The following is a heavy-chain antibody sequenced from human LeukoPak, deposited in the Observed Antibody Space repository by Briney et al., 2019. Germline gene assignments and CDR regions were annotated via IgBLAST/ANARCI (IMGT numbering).Heavy chain of an antibody. Sequence: GGSLRLSCAASGFTFSSYAKSWVRQAPGKGLEWVSAISGSGGSTYYADSMKGRFTISRDNSKNTLYLQMNSLRAEDTAVYYCARVAMVRGVITASIYYYYYYMDVWGKGTTVTISS. V-gene: IGHV3-23*01. CDR2: ISGSGGST. CDR1: GFTFSSYA. CDR3: ARVAMVRGVITASIYYYYYYMDV. J-gene: IGHJ6*03. D-gene: IGHD3-10*01.